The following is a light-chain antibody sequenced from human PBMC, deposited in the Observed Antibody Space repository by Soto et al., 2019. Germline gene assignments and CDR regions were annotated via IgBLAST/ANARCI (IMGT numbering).Light chain of an antibody. Sequence: DIQMTQSPSTLSASVGDRVTITCRASQSVSSWLAWYQQKPGKAPKLLIYKASSLESGVPSRFSGSGSGTDFTLTISSLQPDDFASYYCQPYYSYWTFGQGTNVEIK. J-gene: IGKJ1*01. CDR1: QSVSSW. CDR2: KAS. CDR3: QPYYSYWT. V-gene: IGKV1-5*03.